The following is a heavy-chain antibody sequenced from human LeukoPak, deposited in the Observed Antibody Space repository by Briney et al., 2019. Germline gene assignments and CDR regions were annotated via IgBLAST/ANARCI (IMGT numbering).Heavy chain of an antibody. CDR1: GGSFSGYY. J-gene: IGHJ3*02. CDR2: INHSGST. V-gene: IGHV4-34*01. CDR3: ASGRRVSYYDFWSGYYGAFDI. D-gene: IGHD3-3*01. Sequence: SETLSLTCAVYGGSFSGYYWSWIRQPPGKGLEWIGEINHSGSTNYNPSLKSRVTISVDTSKNQFSLKLSSVTAADTAVYYCASGRRVSYYDFWSGYYGAFDIWGQGTMVTVSS.